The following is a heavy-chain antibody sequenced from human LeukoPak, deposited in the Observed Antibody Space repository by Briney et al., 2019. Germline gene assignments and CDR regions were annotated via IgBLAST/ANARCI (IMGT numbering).Heavy chain of an antibody. CDR2: ISGNGGST. V-gene: IGHV3-64D*09. Sequence: GGSLRLSCSASGFTFNTYAMRWVRQAPGKGLEYVSGISGNGGSTYYADSVKGGFTISRDNSKNTLYLQMSSLSPEDTAVYYCVKDGYDYVWGSFSYFDYWGQGTLVTVSS. CDR1: GFTFNTYA. D-gene: IGHD3-16*01. J-gene: IGHJ4*02. CDR3: VKDGYDYVWGSFSYFDY.